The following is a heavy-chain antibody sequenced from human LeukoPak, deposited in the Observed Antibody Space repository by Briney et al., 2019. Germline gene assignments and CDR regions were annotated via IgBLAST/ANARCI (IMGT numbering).Heavy chain of an antibody. D-gene: IGHD1-26*01. V-gene: IGHV1-8*01. J-gene: IGHJ6*03. CDR3: ARVSWELLQGYYYYYMDV. Sequence: ASVKVSCKAPGYTFTSYDINWVRQATGQGLEWMGWMNPNSGNTGYAQKFQGRVTMTRNTSISTAYMELSSLRSDDTAVYYCARVSWELLQGYYYYYMDVWGKGTTVTISS. CDR1: GYTFTSYD. CDR2: MNPNSGNT.